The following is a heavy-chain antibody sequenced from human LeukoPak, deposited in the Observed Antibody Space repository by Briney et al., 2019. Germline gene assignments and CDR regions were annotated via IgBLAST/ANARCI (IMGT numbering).Heavy chain of an antibody. CDR1: GFTFSSYW. Sequence: QAGGSLRLSCAASGFTFSSYWMSWVCPAPGRGLECVANIKQVGSEKYYEDSVKGRFTISTDNAKNPLYLQMNSLRAEDTAVYYCAAAMDSSGYYYFDYWGQGTLVTVSS. J-gene: IGHJ4*02. CDR3: AAAMDSSGYYYFDY. CDR2: IKQVGSEK. V-gene: IGHV3-7*01. D-gene: IGHD3-22*01.